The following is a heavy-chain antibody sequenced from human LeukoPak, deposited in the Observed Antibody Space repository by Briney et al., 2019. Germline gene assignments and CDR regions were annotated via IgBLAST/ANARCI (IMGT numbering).Heavy chain of an antibody. J-gene: IGHJ4*02. CDR3: ARLSSIYGSGTLDY. CDR2: IIPIFGTA. V-gene: IGHV1-69*06. CDR1: GGTFSSYA. Sequence: SVKVSCKASGGTFSSYAISWVRQAPGQGLEWMGGIIPIFGTANYAQKFQGRVTITADKSTSTAYMELSSLRSEDTAVYYCARLSSIYGSGTLDYWGQGTLVTVSS. D-gene: IGHD3-10*01.